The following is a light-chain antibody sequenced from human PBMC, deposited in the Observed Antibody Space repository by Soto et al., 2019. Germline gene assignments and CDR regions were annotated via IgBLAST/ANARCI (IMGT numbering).Light chain of an antibody. J-gene: IGKJ1*01. CDR1: QRISSY. V-gene: IGKV1-39*01. CDR2: AAS. CDR3: QQTCTTPWT. Sequence: IQMTQSPSSLSASVGDRVTITCRASQRISSYLNWYQQKPGKAPRLLIYAASSLQSGVPSGFSGSGSATIFTLTISSVQPEDSAIYYCQQTCTTPWTFGQGTKVEIK.